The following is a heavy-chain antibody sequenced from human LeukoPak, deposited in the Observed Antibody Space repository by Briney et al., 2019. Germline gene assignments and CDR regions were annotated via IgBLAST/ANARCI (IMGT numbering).Heavy chain of an antibody. V-gene: IGHV1-8*02. CDR2: LRPKSGHT. CDR3: ALGDGGSGYYIDF. Sequence: ASVKVSCKASGFTFTDYDINWLRQAPGQSLQWMGWLRPKSGHTGFEQKFQGRLSMTSNASIITAYLELSNLKSEDTAIYFCALGDGGSGYYIDFWGQGTPVTVAS. CDR1: GFTFTDYD. D-gene: IGHD3-22*01. J-gene: IGHJ4*02.